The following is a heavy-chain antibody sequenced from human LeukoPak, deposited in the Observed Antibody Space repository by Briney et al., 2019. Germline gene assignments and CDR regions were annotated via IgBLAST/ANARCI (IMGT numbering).Heavy chain of an antibody. V-gene: IGHV1-2*02. J-gene: IGHJ2*01. CDR3: ARDREDTWGSPRYFDL. Sequence: ASVKVSCTASGYTFTGYYIHWVRQAPGQGLEWMGWINPKSGATKYAQKFQGRVTMTRDRPISTAYMELSRLRSDDTAVYLCARDREDTWGSPRYFDLWGRGSLVIVSS. CDR2: INPKSGAT. D-gene: IGHD3-16*01. CDR1: GYTFTGYY.